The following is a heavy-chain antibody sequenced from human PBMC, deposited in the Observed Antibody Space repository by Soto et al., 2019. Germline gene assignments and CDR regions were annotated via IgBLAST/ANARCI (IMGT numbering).Heavy chain of an antibody. CDR2: IIPIFGTA. CDR1: GGTLNNHA. V-gene: IGHV1-69*01. Sequence: QVQLVQSGAEVKKPGSSVKVSCKTSGGTLNNHAVTWVRQAPGQGLDWMGAIIPIFGTAKYAQKFQGRITITADQSTSTAYMDLSSLRSEDTAFYYCATGNTTWNLASWGQGTVVTVSS. CDR3: ATGNTTWNLAS. D-gene: IGHD1-1*01. J-gene: IGHJ4*02.